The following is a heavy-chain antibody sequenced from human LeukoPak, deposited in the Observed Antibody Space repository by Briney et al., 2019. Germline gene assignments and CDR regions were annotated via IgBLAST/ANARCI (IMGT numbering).Heavy chain of an antibody. CDR2: IYHSGST. V-gene: IGHV4-4*02. CDR3: ARSDPYYDFWSGYYTVSYYGMDV. D-gene: IGHD3-3*01. Sequence: SETLSLTCAVSGGSISSSNWWSWVRQPPGKGLEWIGEIYHSGSTNYNPSLKSRVTISVDKSKNQFSLKLSSVTAVDTAVYYCARSDPYYDFWSGYYTVSYYGMDVWGQGTTVTVSS. CDR1: GGSISSSNW. J-gene: IGHJ6*02.